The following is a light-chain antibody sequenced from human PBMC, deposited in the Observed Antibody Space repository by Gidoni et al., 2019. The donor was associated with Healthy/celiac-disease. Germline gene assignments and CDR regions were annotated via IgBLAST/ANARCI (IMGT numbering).Light chain of an antibody. CDR3: SSYTSSSTVV. CDR1: SSDVGGYHY. V-gene: IGLV2-14*03. J-gene: IGLJ2*01. Sequence: QPALTQPASVSGSPGKSITISCTGTSSDVGGYHYVSCYQQHPGQSPKLMLYDVSTRPSGVSNRFSGSKSGNSASLTISVLQAQDEADYYCSSYTSSSTVVFGGGTKLTVL. CDR2: DVS.